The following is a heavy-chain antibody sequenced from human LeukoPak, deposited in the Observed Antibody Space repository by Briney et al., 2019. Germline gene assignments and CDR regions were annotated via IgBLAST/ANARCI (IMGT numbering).Heavy chain of an antibody. CDR1: GFTFSSYG. Sequence: ERSLRLSCAASGFTFSSYGMHWVRQAPGKGLEWVAVISYDGSNKYYADSVKGRFTISRDNSKNTLYLQMNSLRAEDTAVYYCAKGDSVTDFDYWGQGTLVTVSS. V-gene: IGHV3-30*18. D-gene: IGHD4-17*01. J-gene: IGHJ4*02. CDR3: AKGDSVTDFDY. CDR2: ISYDGSNK.